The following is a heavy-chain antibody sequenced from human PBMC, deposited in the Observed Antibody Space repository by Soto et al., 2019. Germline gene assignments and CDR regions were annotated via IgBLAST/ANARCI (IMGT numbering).Heavy chain of an antibody. J-gene: IGHJ4*02. CDR1: GFTFSSYA. D-gene: IGHD3-22*01. CDR3: AKARRDYYDSSGIGVMDY. CDR2: ISGSGGST. V-gene: IGHV3-23*01. Sequence: GGSLRLSCAASGFTFSSYAMSWVRQAPGKGLEWVSAISGSGGSTYYADSVKGRFTISRDNSKNTLYLQMNSLRAEDTAVYYCAKARRDYYDSSGIGVMDYWGQGTLVTVSS.